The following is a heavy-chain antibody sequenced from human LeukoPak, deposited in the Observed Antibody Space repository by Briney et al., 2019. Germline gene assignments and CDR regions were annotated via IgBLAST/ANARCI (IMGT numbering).Heavy chain of an antibody. CDR2: LSGSDGST. Sequence: PGGSLRLSCAASGFNFSSHAMSWVPQAPGKGLERVSVLSGSDGSTDYADSVKGRFTISRDNSKNTQYLQMNSLRVEDTAVYYCAKQSSGWLSEYFDYWGQGTPVTVSS. D-gene: IGHD6-19*01. V-gene: IGHV3-23*01. CDR1: GFNFSSHA. CDR3: AKQSSGWLSEYFDY. J-gene: IGHJ4*02.